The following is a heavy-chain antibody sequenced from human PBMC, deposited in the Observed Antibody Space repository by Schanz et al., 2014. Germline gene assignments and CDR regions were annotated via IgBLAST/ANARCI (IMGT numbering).Heavy chain of an antibody. CDR1: GFTFSSYA. Sequence: EVQLVESGGGWVQPGGSLRLSCAASGFTFSSYAMSWVRQAPGKGLEWVSGFDAHDGRAYYADSVKGRFTVSRDNSKNTLYLQLNSLRAEDTAVYYCARDFHGYGPHLDYWGQGSLVTVSS. CDR2: FDAHDGRA. V-gene: IGHV3-23*04. J-gene: IGHJ4*02. D-gene: IGHD5-12*01. CDR3: ARDFHGYGPHLDY.